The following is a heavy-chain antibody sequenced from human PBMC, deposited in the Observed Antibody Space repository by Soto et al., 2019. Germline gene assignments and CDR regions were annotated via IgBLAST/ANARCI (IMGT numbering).Heavy chain of an antibody. J-gene: IGHJ4*02. D-gene: IGHD3-3*01. CDR2: VYHTGIT. V-gene: IGHV4-61*01. Sequence: SAPLSLTCTVSGGSFKSGRYYWSWIRQPRGKGLEWIGYVYHTGITSYNPSLKSRVSISMDTSKNQFSLNLDSVTAADTAVYFCARDFAYFNSGGQATLVTVSS. CDR3: ARDFAYFNS. CDR1: GGSFKSGRYY.